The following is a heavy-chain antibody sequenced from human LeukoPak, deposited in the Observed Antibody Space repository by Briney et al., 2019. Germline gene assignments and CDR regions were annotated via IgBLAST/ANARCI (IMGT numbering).Heavy chain of an antibody. Sequence: PGGSLRLSCVTSGFTFRNYWVTWVRQAPGKGLEWVANIKQDGSAKYYVDSVKGRFTISRDNAKNSLYLQMNSLRGDDTALYYCARLGVVVAADYWGQGTLVTVSS. V-gene: IGHV3-7*03. CDR1: GFTFRNYW. CDR2: IKQDGSAK. J-gene: IGHJ4*02. CDR3: ARLGVVVAADY. D-gene: IGHD2-15*01.